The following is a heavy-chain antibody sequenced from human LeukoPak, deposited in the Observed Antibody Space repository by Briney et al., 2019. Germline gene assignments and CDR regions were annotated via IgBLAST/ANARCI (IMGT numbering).Heavy chain of an antibody. Sequence: GGSLRLSCAASGFTFSSYAMSWVRQAPGKGLEWVSAISGSGGSTYYADSVRGRFTISRDNSKNTLYLQMNSLRAEGTAVYYCAKGIRFSEDYWGQGTLVTVSS. D-gene: IGHD3-3*01. CDR3: AKGIRFSEDY. V-gene: IGHV3-23*01. J-gene: IGHJ4*02. CDR2: ISGSGGST. CDR1: GFTFSSYA.